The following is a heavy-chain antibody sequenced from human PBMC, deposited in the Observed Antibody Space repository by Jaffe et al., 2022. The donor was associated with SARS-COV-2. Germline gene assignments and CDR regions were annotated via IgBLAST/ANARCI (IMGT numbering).Heavy chain of an antibody. CDR1: GFTFSSYA. CDR2: ISYDGSNK. Sequence: QVQLVESGGGVVQPGRSLRLSCAASGFTFSSYAMHWVRQAPGKGLEWVAVISYDGSNKYYADSVKGRFTISRDNSKNTLYLQMNSLRAEDTAVYYCARDRTGYCSGGSCYDNWFDPWGQGTLVTVSS. J-gene: IGHJ5*02. CDR3: ARDRTGYCSGGSCYDNWFDP. V-gene: IGHV3-30-3*01. D-gene: IGHD2-15*01.